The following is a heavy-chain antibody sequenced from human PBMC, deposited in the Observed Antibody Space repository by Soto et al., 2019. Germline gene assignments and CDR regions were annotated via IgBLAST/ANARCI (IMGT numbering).Heavy chain of an antibody. Sequence: KESGPTLVRPTQTLTLTCTFSGFSLSTSGVGVGWIRQPPGKALEWLALIYWDDDKRISPSLKSRLTITKDTSKNQVVLTMTNMDPVDTATYFCAHRPVTAPYFDYWGQGTLVTVSS. CDR1: GFSLSTSGVG. CDR3: AHRPVTAPYFDY. D-gene: IGHD4-17*01. J-gene: IGHJ4*02. V-gene: IGHV2-5*02. CDR2: IYWDDDK.